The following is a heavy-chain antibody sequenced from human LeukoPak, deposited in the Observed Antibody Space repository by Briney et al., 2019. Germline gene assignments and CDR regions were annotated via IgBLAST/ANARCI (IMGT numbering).Heavy chain of an antibody. J-gene: IGHJ3*02. D-gene: IGHD2-2*01. CDR1: GFTFSSYG. V-gene: IGHV3-30*02. Sequence: GGSLRLSCAASGFTFSSYGMHWVRQAPGKGLEWVAFIRYDGSNKYYADSVKGRFTISRDNSKNTLYLQMNSLRAEDTAVYYCAKALGYQLLYDAFDIWGQGTMVTVSS. CDR3: AKALGYQLLYDAFDI. CDR2: IRYDGSNK.